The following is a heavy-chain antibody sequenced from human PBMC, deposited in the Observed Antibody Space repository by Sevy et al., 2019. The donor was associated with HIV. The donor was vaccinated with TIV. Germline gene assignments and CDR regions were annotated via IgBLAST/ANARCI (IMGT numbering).Heavy chain of an antibody. CDR3: ARAWFGEADGMDV. Sequence: GGPLRLSCAASGFMFSDYHMSWIRQAPGKGLEWISYMSNSGTTIYYAESVKGRFSISRDNAEKSLYLQMNSLRAEDTAVYYCARAWFGEADGMDVWGQGTTVTVSS. D-gene: IGHD3-10*01. V-gene: IGHV3-11*01. CDR1: GFMFSDYH. J-gene: IGHJ6*02. CDR2: MSNSGTTI.